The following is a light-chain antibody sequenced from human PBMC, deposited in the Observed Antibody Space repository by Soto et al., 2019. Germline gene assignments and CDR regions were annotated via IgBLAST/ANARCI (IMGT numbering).Light chain of an antibody. V-gene: IGLV2-14*01. CDR2: EVS. CDR1: SSEVGAYNY. Sequence: QSVLTQPASVSGSPGQSITISCTGTSSEVGAYNYVSWYQQHPGQAPKLMMFEVSNRPSGVSDRFSASKSGNTASLTISGLQAEDEADYYCSSYTTSNTVVFGGGTKLTVL. CDR3: SSYTTSNTVV. J-gene: IGLJ2*01.